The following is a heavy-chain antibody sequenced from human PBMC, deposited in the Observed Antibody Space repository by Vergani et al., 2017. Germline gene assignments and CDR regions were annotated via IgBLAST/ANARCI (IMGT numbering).Heavy chain of an antibody. V-gene: IGHV3-73*01. CDR1: GFTFSGSA. CDR2: ITSKASSYAT. Sequence: EVQLVESGGGLVQPGRSLRLSCAASGFTFSGSAMHWVRQASGKGLEWVGRITSKASSYATAYAASVKGRFTFSRDDTKNTAYLQMNSLKTEDTAVYYWTRPSLAVAGYYYYMDVWGKGTTVTVSS. CDR3: TRPSLAVAGYYYYMDV. J-gene: IGHJ6*03. D-gene: IGHD6-19*01.